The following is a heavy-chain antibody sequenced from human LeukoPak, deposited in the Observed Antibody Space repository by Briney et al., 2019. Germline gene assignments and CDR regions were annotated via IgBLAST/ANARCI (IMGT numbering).Heavy chain of an antibody. CDR3: ARRGSSSWYFDY. CDR1: GGSISSYY. Sequence: SETLSLTCTVSGGSISSYYWSWIRQPPGKGLEWIGYIYYSGSTDYNPSLKSRVTISVDTSKNQFSLKLSSVTAADTAVCYCARRGSSSWYFDYWGQGTLVTVSS. J-gene: IGHJ4*02. CDR2: IYYSGST. V-gene: IGHV4-59*08. D-gene: IGHD6-13*01.